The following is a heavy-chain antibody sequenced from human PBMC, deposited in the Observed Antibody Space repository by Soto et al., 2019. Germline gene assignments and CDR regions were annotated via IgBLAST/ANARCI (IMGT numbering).Heavy chain of an antibody. CDR2: IIPIFGTA. CDR1: GGTFSSYA. J-gene: IGHJ6*02. V-gene: IGHV1-69*06. Sequence: QVQLVQSGAEVKKPGSSVKVSCKASGGTFSSYAISWVRQAPGQGLEWMGGIIPIFGTANYAQKFQGRVTITADKCTSTAYMELSSLRSEDTAVYYCARVSGYCSGGSCYSRFSYYYYYGMDVWGQGTTVTVSS. CDR3: ARVSGYCSGGSCYSRFSYYYYYGMDV. D-gene: IGHD2-15*01.